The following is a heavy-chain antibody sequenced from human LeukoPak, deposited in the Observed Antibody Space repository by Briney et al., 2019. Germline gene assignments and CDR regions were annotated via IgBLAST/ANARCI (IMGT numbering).Heavy chain of an antibody. J-gene: IGHJ4*02. Sequence: GGSLRLSCATSGFTFTSYWMHWVRQIAGKGLVWLARVDHGGSGTNYADSVKGRFTISRDNAKSTVYLQMNSLRVEDTAVYYCITDLGWGQGTLVTVSS. V-gene: IGHV3-74*01. CDR2: VDHGGSGT. CDR1: GFTFTSYW. D-gene: IGHD1-14*01. CDR3: ITDLG.